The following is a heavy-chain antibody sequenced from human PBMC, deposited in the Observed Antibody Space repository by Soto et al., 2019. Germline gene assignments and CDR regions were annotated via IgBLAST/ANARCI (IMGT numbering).Heavy chain of an antibody. CDR2: INPSGGST. J-gene: IGHJ1*01. Sequence: ASVKVSCKASGYTFTSYYMHWVRQAPGQGLEWMGIINPSGGSTSYAQKFQGRVTMTRDTSTSTVYMELSSLRSEDTAVYYCARDSDIVVVVAATRPAEYFQHWGQGTLVTVSS. CDR3: ARDSDIVVVVAATRPAEYFQH. CDR1: GYTFTSYY. D-gene: IGHD2-15*01. V-gene: IGHV1-46*01.